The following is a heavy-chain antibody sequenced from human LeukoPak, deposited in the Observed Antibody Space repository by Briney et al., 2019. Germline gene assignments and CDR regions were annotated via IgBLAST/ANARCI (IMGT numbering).Heavy chain of an antibody. V-gene: IGHV3-11*04. CDR1: GFTFSDPY. CDR2: ISGSGTDI. J-gene: IGHJ3*02. CDR3: ARVRSGGSFDAFDI. Sequence: KTGGSLRLSCEASGFTFSDPYMSWIRQAPGKGLECLSYISGSGTDINYADSVRGRFTISRDNAKNLLYLQMNDLRVEDTAVYYCARVRSGGSFDAFDIWGQGTMVTVSS. D-gene: IGHD2-15*01.